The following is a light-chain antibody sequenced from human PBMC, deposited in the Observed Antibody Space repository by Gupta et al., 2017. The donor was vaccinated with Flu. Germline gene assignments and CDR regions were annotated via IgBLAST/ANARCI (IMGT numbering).Light chain of an antibody. Sequence: DIQMTQSPSTLSASVGDRVTITCRASQNVGTWLAWYQQKPGKAPKVLISQASNLETGVPSRFSGGGSGTEFTLTISRLQPEDFATYYCQQYTSLYNFGQGTKLEI. CDR2: QAS. CDR3: QQYTSLYN. V-gene: IGKV1-5*03. CDR1: QNVGTW. J-gene: IGKJ2*01.